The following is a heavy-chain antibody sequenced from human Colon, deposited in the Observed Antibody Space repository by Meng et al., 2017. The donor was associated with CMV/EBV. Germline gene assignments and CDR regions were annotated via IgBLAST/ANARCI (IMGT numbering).Heavy chain of an antibody. CDR2: ISSLASTT. CDR1: GFISGDYY. J-gene: IGHJ6*02. V-gene: IGHV3-11*04. D-gene: IGHD2-8*01. CDR3: ARDRWCTRTKCDKFGDYGMDV. Sequence: GGSLRLSCVGSGFISGDYYMSWVRQAPGKGLEWISYISSLASTTHYADSVKGRFTISRDNAKNSLFLEMNSLRAEDTAVYYCARDRWCTRTKCDKFGDYGMDVWGQGTTVTVSS.